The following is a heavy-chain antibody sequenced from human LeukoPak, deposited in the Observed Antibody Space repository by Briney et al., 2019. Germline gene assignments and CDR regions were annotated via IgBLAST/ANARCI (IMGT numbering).Heavy chain of an antibody. Sequence: GGSLRLSCAASEFTFSSYAMSWVRQAPGKGLEWVSTISSSGGNTYYADSVKGRFTISRDNPKNTLFLQMNSLRAEDTAVYYCARNTNYYGLDIWGQGTMVTVSS. CDR3: ARNTNYYGLDI. J-gene: IGHJ3*02. V-gene: IGHV3-23*01. CDR1: EFTFSSYA. D-gene: IGHD3-10*01. CDR2: ISSSGGNT.